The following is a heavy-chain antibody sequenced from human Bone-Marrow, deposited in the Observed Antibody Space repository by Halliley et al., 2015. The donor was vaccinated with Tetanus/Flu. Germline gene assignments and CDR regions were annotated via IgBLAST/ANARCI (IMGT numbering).Heavy chain of an antibody. V-gene: IGHV3-64*03. J-gene: IGHJ5*02. Sequence: SLRLSCSASGFTFGNFALHWVRQAPGRGLEHVSIINSNGGRTYYIDSVKGRFTISRDNFRNTLYLQMSSLRPEDTAVYYCVKDRGDVDADMISHGWFDPWGQGTLVTVSS. CDR2: INSNGGRT. D-gene: IGHD5-18*01. CDR1: GFTFGNFA. CDR3: VKDRGDVDADMISHGWFDP.